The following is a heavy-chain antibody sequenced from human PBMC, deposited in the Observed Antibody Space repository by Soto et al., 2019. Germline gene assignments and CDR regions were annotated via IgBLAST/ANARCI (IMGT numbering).Heavy chain of an antibody. J-gene: IGHJ4*02. CDR3: ARASVYYCPNSDCGFFFGH. V-gene: IGHV4-31*02. Sequence: QVLLQESGPRLVKPSETLSLTCSVSGVSIDSGAFYWNWIRQFPGKGPELLGYISLSGTTYYSPSLKSRISMSIDTSKNQFSLEMTSVTAADTAVYFCARASVYYCPNSDCGFFFGHWGRGALVAVSS. CDR2: ISLSGTT. D-gene: IGHD2-8*01. CDR1: GVSIDSGAFY.